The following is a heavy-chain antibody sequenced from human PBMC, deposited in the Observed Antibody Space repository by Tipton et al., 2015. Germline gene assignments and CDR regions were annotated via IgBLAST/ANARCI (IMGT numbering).Heavy chain of an antibody. CDR1: GFTFSSYW. D-gene: IGHD1-26*01. CDR2: IKPDGTEK. Sequence: SLRLSCAASGFTFSSYWMTWVRQAPGKGLEWVATIKPDGTEKYYVDSVRGRFTISRDNSKNMLYLEMDSLRAEDTALYYCARRMPVGSSLDYWGQGTRVTVSS. V-gene: IGHV3-7*01. J-gene: IGHJ4*01. CDR3: ARRMPVGSSLDY.